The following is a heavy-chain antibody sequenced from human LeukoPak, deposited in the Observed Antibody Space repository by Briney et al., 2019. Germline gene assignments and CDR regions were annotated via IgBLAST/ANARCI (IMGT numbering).Heavy chain of an antibody. D-gene: IGHD1-26*01. CDR3: ARTTTGSDY. CDR2: IYYSGST. J-gene: IGHJ4*02. V-gene: IGHV4-59*01. Sequence: SETLSLTCTVSGGSISSYYWSWIRQPPGKGLEWIGYIYYSGSTSYNPSLKSRVTISVDTSKNQFSLKLSSVTAADTAVYYCARTTTGSDYWGQGTLVTVSS. CDR1: GGSISSYY.